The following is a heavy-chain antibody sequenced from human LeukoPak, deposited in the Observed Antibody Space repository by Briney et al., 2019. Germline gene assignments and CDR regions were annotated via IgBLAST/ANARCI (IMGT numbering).Heavy chain of an antibody. CDR2: IYYSGST. CDR3: ASPPYCSGGSSSDY. V-gene: IGHV4-59*08. CDR1: GGSISSYY. J-gene: IGHJ4*02. Sequence: PSETLSLTCTVSGGSISSYYWSWIRQPPGKGLEWIGYIYYSGSTNYNPSLKSRVTISVDTSKNQFSLKLSSVTAADTAVYYCASPPYCSGGSSSDYWGQGTLFTVSS. D-gene: IGHD2-15*01.